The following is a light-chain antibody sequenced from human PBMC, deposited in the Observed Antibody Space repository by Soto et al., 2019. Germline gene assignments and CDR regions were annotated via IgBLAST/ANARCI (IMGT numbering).Light chain of an antibody. CDR1: NVGSKS. V-gene: IGLV3-21*02. J-gene: IGLJ1*01. Sequence: SYELTQPPSVSVAPGQTATVTCGGNNVGSKSVHWYQQKPGQAPVLVVYDDSARPSGIPERFSGSNSGNTATLTISRVEAGDEADYYCQVWDTTSDQGVFGTGTKVTVL. CDR3: QVWDTTSDQGV. CDR2: DDS.